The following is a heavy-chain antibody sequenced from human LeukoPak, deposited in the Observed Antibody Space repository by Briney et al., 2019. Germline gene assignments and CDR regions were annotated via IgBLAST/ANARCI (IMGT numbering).Heavy chain of an antibody. CDR2: ISFDGSNK. CDR3: ARGYASTSQLDP. Sequence: GGSLRLSCVASGFTFSSYAMHWVRQAPGKGLEWVAVISFDGSNKYYADSVKGRFTMSRDNSKNTLYLQVSAEDTAIYYCARGYASTSQLDPWGQGTLVTVSS. V-gene: IGHV3-30*03. J-gene: IGHJ5*02. CDR1: GFTFSSYA. D-gene: IGHD6-13*01.